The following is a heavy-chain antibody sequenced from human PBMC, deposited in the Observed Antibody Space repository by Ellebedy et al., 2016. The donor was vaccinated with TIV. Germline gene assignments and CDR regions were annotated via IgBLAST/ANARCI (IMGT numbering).Heavy chain of an antibody. CDR1: GGSFSGYY. D-gene: IGHD5-24*01. Sequence: MPSETLSLTCAVYGGSFSGYYWSWIRQPPGKGLEWIGEINHSGSTKYNPSLKSRVTISVDTSKTQFSLKLSSVTAADTAVYYCARRQGGWLQSTRYYFDYWGQGTLVTVSS. CDR2: INHSGST. CDR3: ARRQGGWLQSTRYYFDY. J-gene: IGHJ4*02. V-gene: IGHV4-34*01.